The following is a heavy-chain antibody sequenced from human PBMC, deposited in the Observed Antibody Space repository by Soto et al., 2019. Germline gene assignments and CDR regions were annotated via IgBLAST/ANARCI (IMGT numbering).Heavy chain of an antibody. J-gene: IGHJ4*02. V-gene: IGHV4-31*03. Sequence: SETLSLTCTVSGGSVSSGAYYWSWIRQHPGKGLEWIGYISYIGSTYYNPSLKSRVTISVDTSKNQNSLKLSSVTAADTAVYSCARDNGYSYGYTLDHWGQGTLVTVSS. CDR1: GGSVSSGAYY. D-gene: IGHD5-18*01. CDR3: ARDNGYSYGYTLDH. CDR2: ISYIGST.